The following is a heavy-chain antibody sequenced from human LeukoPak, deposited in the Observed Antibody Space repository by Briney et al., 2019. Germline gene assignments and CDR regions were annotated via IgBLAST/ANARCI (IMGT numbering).Heavy chain of an antibody. Sequence: SETLSLTCTVSGGSISSGSYYWSWIRQPAGKGLEWIGRIYTSGSTNYNPSLKSRVTISVDTSKNQFSLKLSSVTAADTAVYYCAREEAYSSSSLYYYYYMDVWGKGTTVTVSS. V-gene: IGHV4-61*02. CDR3: AREEAYSSSSLYYYYYMDV. D-gene: IGHD6-6*01. J-gene: IGHJ6*03. CDR2: IYTSGST. CDR1: GGSISSGSYY.